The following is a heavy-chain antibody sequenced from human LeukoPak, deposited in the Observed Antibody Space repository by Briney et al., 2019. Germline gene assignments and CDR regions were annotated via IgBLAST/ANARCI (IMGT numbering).Heavy chain of an antibody. D-gene: IGHD6-19*01. CDR1: GGSFSGYY. Sequence: SETLSLTCAVYGGSFSGYYWSWIRQPPGKGLEWIGEINHSGSTNYNPSLKSRVTISVDTSKNQFSLKLSSVTAADTAVYYCARRGIAVAGPYYFDYWGQGTLVTVSS. CDR2: INHSGST. CDR3: ARRGIAVAGPYYFDY. V-gene: IGHV4-34*01. J-gene: IGHJ4*02.